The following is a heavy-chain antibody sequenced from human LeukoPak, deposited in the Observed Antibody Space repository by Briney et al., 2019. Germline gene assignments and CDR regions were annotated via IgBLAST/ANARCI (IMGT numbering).Heavy chain of an antibody. CDR1: GLGFNNAW. V-gene: IGHV3-15*01. CDR3: TTEDDILTGYPNDY. CDR2: IKSKTDGGTT. J-gene: IGHJ4*02. Sequence: PGGSLRLSCAASGLGFNNAWMSWVRQPPGKGLEWVGRIKSKTDGGTTDYAAPVKGRFTISRDDSKNTLYLQMNSLKTEDTAVYYCTTEDDILTGYPNDYWGQGTLVTVSS. D-gene: IGHD3-9*01.